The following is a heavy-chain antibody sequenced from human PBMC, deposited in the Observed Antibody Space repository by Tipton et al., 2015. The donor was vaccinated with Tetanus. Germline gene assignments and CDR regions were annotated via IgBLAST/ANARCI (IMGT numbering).Heavy chain of an antibody. CDR2: ISSSGSTI. CDR3: AKHLHSSWGWYFDL. J-gene: IGHJ2*01. D-gene: IGHD3-22*01. CDR1: RFTFSDYY. V-gene: IGHV3-11*01. Sequence: SLRLSCAASRFTFSDYYMNWIRQAPGKGLEWVSYISSSGSTIYYADSVKGRFTISRDNVKNSLYLQMNSLRAEDTAVYYCAKHLHSSWGWYFDLWGRGTLVTVSS.